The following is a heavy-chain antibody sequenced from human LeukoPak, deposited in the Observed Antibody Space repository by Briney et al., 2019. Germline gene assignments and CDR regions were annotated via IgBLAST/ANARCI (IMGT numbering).Heavy chain of an antibody. CDR3: ARLRYFD. J-gene: IGHJ4*02. Sequence: PGRSLRLSCAASAFTFSYYGMHWVRQAPGKGLEWVAVISYDGSNKYYADSVKSRFTISRDNAKNSLFLQMNSLRAQDTAVYYCARLRYFDWGQGTLVTVSS. D-gene: IGHD3-9*01. CDR1: AFTFSYYG. CDR2: ISYDGSNK. V-gene: IGHV3-33*05.